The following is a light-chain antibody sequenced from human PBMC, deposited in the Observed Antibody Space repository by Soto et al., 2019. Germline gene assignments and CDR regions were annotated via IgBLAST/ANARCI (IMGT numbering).Light chain of an antibody. CDR2: GAS. CDR3: QQYGSSPPYT. Sequence: EIVLTQSPGTLSLSPGERATLSCRASHSVSGSYLAWYQQQPGQAPRLLIYGASSRATGIPDRFSGSGSGTDFTLTISRLEPVDFAVYYCQQYGSSPPYTFGQGTKLEIK. CDR1: HSVSGSY. V-gene: IGKV3-20*01. J-gene: IGKJ2*01.